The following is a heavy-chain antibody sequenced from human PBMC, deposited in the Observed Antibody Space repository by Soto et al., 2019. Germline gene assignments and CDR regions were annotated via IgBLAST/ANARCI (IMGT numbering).Heavy chain of an antibody. CDR2: IYYTGST. Sequence: PSETLSLTCTVSGGSISSGDYYWSWIRQPPGKGLEWIGYIYYTGSTYYNPSLKSRVIISVDTSKNQFSLKPSSVTAADTAVYYCARGGVDYYDSSGYYFSPYYFDYWGQGTLVTVSS. D-gene: IGHD3-22*01. J-gene: IGHJ4*02. CDR3: ARGGVDYYDSSGYYFSPYYFDY. CDR1: GGSISSGDYY. V-gene: IGHV4-30-4*01.